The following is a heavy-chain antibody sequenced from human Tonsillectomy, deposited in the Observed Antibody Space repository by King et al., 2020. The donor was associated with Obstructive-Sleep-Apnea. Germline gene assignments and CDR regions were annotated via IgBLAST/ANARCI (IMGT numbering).Heavy chain of an antibody. CDR2: ISYDGSNK. Sequence: VQLVESGGGVVQPGRSLRLSCAASGFTFSSYVMHWVRQAPGKGLEWVAVISYDGSNKYYADSVKGRLTVSRDNSKNTLYLQMNSLRPEDTAVYYFVKEMIATAASGGMDVWGQGTTVTVSS. V-gene: IGHV3-30*18. D-gene: IGHD6-13*01. CDR1: GFTFSSYV. CDR3: VKEMIATAASGGMDV. J-gene: IGHJ6*02.